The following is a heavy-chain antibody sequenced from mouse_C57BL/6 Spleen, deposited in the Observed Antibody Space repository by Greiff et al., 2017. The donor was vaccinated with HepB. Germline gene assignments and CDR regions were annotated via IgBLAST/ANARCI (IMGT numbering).Heavy chain of an antibody. V-gene: IGHV1-4*01. D-gene: IGHD2-4*01. J-gene: IGHJ2*01. CDR3: ARWGYDYAFDY. CDR2: INPSSGYT. CDR1: GYTFTSYT. Sequence: QVHLQQSGAELARPGASVKMSCKASGYTFTSYTMHWVKQRPGQGLEWIGYINPSSGYTKYNQKFKDKATLTADKSSSTAYMQLSSLTSEDSAVYYCARWGYDYAFDYWGQGTTLTVSS.